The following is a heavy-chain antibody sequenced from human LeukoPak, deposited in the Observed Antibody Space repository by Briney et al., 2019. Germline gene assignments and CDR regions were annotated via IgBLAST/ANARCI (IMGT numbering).Heavy chain of an antibody. Sequence: ASVKVSCKASGGTFSSYAISWVRQAPGQGLEWMGGIIPIFGTANYAQKFQGRVTITADESTSTDYMELSSLRSEDTAVYYCARGPYCSSTSCYYYYMDVWGKGTTVTVSS. CDR1: GGTFSSYA. V-gene: IGHV1-69*13. D-gene: IGHD2-2*01. CDR2: IIPIFGTA. J-gene: IGHJ6*03. CDR3: ARGPYCSSTSCYYYYMDV.